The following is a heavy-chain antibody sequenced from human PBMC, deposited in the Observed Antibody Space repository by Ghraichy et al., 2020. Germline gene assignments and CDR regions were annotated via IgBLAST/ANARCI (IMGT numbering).Heavy chain of an antibody. Sequence: GGSLRLSCAASGFTFSSAWMSWVRQAPGKGLEWVGHIQSKTDGGTTDYAAPVKGRFSISRDDSKNTLYLQMNSLTTEDTAVYDCSTGDRINAVVDAEATETFDYWGQGTLVTVSS. CDR2: IQSKTDGGTT. CDR3: STGDRINAVVDAEATETFDY. J-gene: IGHJ4*02. CDR1: GFTFSSAW. V-gene: IGHV3-15*01. D-gene: IGHD3-22*01.